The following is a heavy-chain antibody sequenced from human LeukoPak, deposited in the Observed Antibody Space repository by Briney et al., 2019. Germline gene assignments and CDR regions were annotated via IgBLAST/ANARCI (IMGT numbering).Heavy chain of an antibody. Sequence: PGRSLRLSCAPSGFTFDDYAMHWVRQAPGKGVEWVSGISWNSGSIGYADSVKGRFTISRDNAKNSLYLQMNSLRAKATALYYCAEYTSGYDKFDVFDIWGQGTMVTVSS. V-gene: IGHV3-9*01. CDR3: AEYTSGYDKFDVFDI. CDR2: ISWNSGSI. D-gene: IGHD5-12*01. CDR1: GFTFDDYA. J-gene: IGHJ3*02.